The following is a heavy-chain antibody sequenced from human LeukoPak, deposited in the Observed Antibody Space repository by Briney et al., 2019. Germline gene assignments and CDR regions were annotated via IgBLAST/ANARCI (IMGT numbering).Heavy chain of an antibody. V-gene: IGHV1-18*04. Sequence: ASVKVSCKASGYTFTGYYMHWVRQAPGQGLEWMGWISAYNGNTNYAQKLQGRVTMTTDTSTSTAYMELRSLRSDDTAVYYCARYRYYGDYWGQGTLVTVSS. CDR2: ISAYNGNT. CDR3: ARYRYYGDY. D-gene: IGHD3-16*02. J-gene: IGHJ4*02. CDR1: GYTFTGYY.